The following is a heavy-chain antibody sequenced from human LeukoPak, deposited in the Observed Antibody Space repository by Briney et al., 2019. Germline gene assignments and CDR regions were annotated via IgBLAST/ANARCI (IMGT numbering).Heavy chain of an antibody. Sequence: ASVKVSCKASGYTFTGYYMHWVRQAPGQGLEWMGWINPNSGDTNYGQKFQGRVTMTRDTSISTAYMELSRLRSDDTAVYYCARGVAGAYYYYHMDVWGKGTTVTVSS. D-gene: IGHD6-19*01. CDR3: ARGVAGAYYYYHMDV. CDR1: GYTFTGYY. CDR2: INPNSGDT. J-gene: IGHJ6*03. V-gene: IGHV1-2*02.